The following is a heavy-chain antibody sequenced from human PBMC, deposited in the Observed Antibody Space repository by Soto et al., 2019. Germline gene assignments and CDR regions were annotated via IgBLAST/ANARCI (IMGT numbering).Heavy chain of an antibody. Sequence: QVQLQESGPGLVKPSETLSLTCTVSGGSISSYYWSWIRQPPGKGLEWIGYIYYSGSTNYNPSLKSRVTISVDTSKNQFSLKLSSVTAADTAVYYCASQPYTSGAYYFDYWGQGTLVTVSS. CDR2: IYYSGST. D-gene: IGHD3-10*01. V-gene: IGHV4-59*08. CDR1: GGSISSYY. CDR3: ASQPYTSGAYYFDY. J-gene: IGHJ4*02.